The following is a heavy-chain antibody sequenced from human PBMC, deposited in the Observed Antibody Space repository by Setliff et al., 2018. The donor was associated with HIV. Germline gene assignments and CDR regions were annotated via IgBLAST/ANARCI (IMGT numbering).Heavy chain of an antibody. CDR2: IYSGGTT. CDR3: ARGASGEYYFDY. D-gene: IGHD3-10*01. CDR1: GFSVSFSF. Sequence: LRLSCAASGFSVSFSFMSWVRQAPGKGLEWVSIIYSGGTTYYADSVKGRFTISRDSSKNTLYLQMNSLRPDDTAVYYRARGASGEYYFDYWGQGTPVTVSS. V-gene: IGHV3-53*01. J-gene: IGHJ4*02.